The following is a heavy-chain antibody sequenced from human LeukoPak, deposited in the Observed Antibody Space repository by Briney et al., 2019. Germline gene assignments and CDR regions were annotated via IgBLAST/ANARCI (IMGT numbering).Heavy chain of an antibody. V-gene: IGHV3-15*01. Sequence: PGGSLRLSCAASGFTFSNAWMSWVRQAPGKGLEWVGRIKSKTDGGTTDYAAPVKGRFTISRDDSKNTLYLLMNSLKTDDTAVYYCATEADGGPDYWGREPWSPSPQ. CDR3: ATEADGGPDY. J-gene: IGHJ4*02. CDR2: IKSKTDGGTT. CDR1: GFTFSNAW. D-gene: IGHD4-23*01.